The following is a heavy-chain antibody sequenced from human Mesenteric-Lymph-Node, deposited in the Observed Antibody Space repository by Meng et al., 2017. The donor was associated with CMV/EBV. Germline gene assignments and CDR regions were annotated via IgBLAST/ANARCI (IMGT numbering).Heavy chain of an antibody. CDR2: INSDGSST. CDR3: ARDSEHFDY. V-gene: IGHV3-74*01. Sequence: GESLKISCAASGFTFSSYWMHWVRQAPGKGLVWVSRINSDGSSTSYADSVKGRFTMSRDNSKNTLYLQMNSLRAEDTAVYYCARDSEHFDYWGQGTLVTVSS. D-gene: IGHD1-14*01. J-gene: IGHJ4*02. CDR1: GFTFSSYW.